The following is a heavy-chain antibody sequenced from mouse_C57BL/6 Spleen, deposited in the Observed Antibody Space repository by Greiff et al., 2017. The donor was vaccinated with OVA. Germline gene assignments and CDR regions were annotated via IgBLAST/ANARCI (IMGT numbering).Heavy chain of an antibody. D-gene: IGHD2-5*01. V-gene: IGHV1-82*01. CDR1: GYAFSSSW. CDR2: IYPGNGDT. J-gene: IGHJ4*01. CDR3: ARPYSNEYAMDY. Sequence: VQLQQPGPELVKPGASVKLSCKASGYAFSSSWMHWVKQRPGKGLEWIGSIYPGNGDTNYNGKFKGKATLTADKSSSTAYMLLSSLTSEDSAVYLYARPYSNEYAMDYWGQGTSVTVSS.